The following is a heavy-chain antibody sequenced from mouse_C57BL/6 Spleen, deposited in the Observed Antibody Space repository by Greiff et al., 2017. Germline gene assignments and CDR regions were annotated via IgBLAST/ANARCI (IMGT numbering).Heavy chain of an antibody. J-gene: IGHJ4*01. CDR1: GYTFTSYT. V-gene: IGHV1-4*01. Sequence: QVQLQQSGAELARPGASVKMSCKASGYTFTSYTMHWVKQRPGQGLEWIGYINPSSGYTKYNQKFKDKATLTADKSSSTAYMQLSSLTSEDSAVYYCARTRSLGDAMDYWGQGTSVTVSS. CDR3: ARTRSLGDAMDY. D-gene: IGHD3-3*01. CDR2: INPSSGYT.